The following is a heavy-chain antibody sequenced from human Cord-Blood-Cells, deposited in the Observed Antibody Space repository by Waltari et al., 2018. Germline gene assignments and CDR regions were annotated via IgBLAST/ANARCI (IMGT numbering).Heavy chain of an antibody. CDR1: GGSFSCYY. D-gene: IGHD6-19*01. Sequence: QVQLQQWGAGLLKPSETLSLTCAVYGGSFSCYYWSWIRQPPGKGLEWIGEINHSGSTNYNPSLKSRVTISVDTSKNQFSLKLSSVTAADTAVYYCARGPYSSGGYFDYWGQGTLVTVSS. CDR3: ARGPYSSGGYFDY. V-gene: IGHV4-34*01. CDR2: INHSGST. J-gene: IGHJ4*02.